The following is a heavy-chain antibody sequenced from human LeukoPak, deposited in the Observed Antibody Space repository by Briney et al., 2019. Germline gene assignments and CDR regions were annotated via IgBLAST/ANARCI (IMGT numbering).Heavy chain of an antibody. J-gene: IGHJ4*02. Sequence: PGGSLRLSCAASGFTFSSYAMSWVRQAPGKGLEWVSGISGSGGSTYYADSVKGRFTISRDNSRNTLYLQMNSPRPEDTAVYYCAILPGYSSGWYEVNYWGQGTLVTVSS. CDR1: GFTFSSYA. V-gene: IGHV3-23*01. CDR2: ISGSGGST. CDR3: AILPGYSSGWYEVNY. D-gene: IGHD6-13*01.